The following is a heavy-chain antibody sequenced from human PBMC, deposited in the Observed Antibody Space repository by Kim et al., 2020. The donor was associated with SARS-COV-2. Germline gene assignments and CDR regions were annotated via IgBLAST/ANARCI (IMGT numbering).Heavy chain of an antibody. CDR2: ISYDGRNK. Sequence: GGSLRLSCAASGFTFSSYAMHWVRQAPGKGLEWVAVISYDGRNKYYADSVKGRFTISRDNSKNTLYLQMDSLRGEDTAVYYCARDRYGDYAVDYWGQGTLVTVSS. V-gene: IGHV3-30*04. CDR1: GFTFSSYA. D-gene: IGHD4-17*01. J-gene: IGHJ4*02. CDR3: ARDRYGDYAVDY.